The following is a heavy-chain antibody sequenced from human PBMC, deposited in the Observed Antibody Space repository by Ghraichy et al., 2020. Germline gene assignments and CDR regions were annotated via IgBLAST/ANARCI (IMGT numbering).Heavy chain of an antibody. V-gene: IGHV4-34*01. Sequence: SETLSLTCAVYGGSFSGYYWSWIRQPPGKGLEWIGEINHSGSTNYNPSLKSRVTISVDTSKNQFSLKLSSVTAADTAVYYCARDLRPADYWGQGTLVTVSS. CDR3: ARDLRPADY. D-gene: IGHD3-16*01. CDR2: INHSGST. CDR1: GGSFSGYY. J-gene: IGHJ4*02.